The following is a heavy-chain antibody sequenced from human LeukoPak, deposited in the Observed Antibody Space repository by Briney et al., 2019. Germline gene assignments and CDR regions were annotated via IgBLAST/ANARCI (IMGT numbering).Heavy chain of an antibody. CDR1: GGSISSSNW. J-gene: IGHJ4*02. Sequence: SETLSLTCAVSGGSISSSNWWSWVRPPPGKGLEWIGEIYHSGSTNYNPSLKSRVTISVDKSKNQFSLNLSSVTAADTAVYYCARDISWLGFDYWGQGILVTVSS. V-gene: IGHV4-4*02. CDR3: ARDISWLGFDY. D-gene: IGHD6-19*01. CDR2: IYHSGST.